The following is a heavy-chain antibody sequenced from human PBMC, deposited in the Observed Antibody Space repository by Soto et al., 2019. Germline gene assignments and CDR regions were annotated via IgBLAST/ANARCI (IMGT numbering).Heavy chain of an antibody. Sequence: SETLSLTCTVSGGSISSYYWSWIRQPPGKGLEWIGYIYYSGSTNYNPSLKSRVTISVDTSKNQFSLKLSSVTAADTAVYYCAGSTICGGDCLSVFDFWGQGTMVPVSS. J-gene: IGHJ3*01. V-gene: IGHV4-59*01. CDR1: GGSISSYY. D-gene: IGHD2-21*02. CDR2: IYYSGST. CDR3: AGSTICGGDCLSVFDF.